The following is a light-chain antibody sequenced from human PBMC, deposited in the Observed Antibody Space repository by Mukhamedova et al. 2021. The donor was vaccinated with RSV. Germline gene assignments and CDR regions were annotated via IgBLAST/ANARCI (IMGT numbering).Light chain of an antibody. CDR1: SDS. J-gene: IGLJ3*02. CDR2: KVY. Sequence: SDSVSWYQQHPGAAPKLLLYKVYNRPSGISDRFSGSRSGNTASLTISRLQADDEADYYCSSYTSFLTLAFGGGTK. CDR3: SSYTSFLTLA. V-gene: IGLV2-14*03.